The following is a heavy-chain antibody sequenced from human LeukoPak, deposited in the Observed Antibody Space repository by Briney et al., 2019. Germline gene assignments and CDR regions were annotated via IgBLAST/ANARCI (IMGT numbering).Heavy chain of an antibody. CDR3: ARVRLGRGLDY. CDR1: GDSISSSY. CDR2: IHTSGST. V-gene: IGHV4-4*07. D-gene: IGHD6-19*01. J-gene: IGHJ4*02. Sequence: SETLSLTCTVSGDSISSSYWGWIRQPAGKGLEWIGRIHTSGSTYYSPSLKSRVTMSVDTSTNQFSLKLGSVTAADTAMYYCARVRLGRGLDYWGQGTLVTVSS.